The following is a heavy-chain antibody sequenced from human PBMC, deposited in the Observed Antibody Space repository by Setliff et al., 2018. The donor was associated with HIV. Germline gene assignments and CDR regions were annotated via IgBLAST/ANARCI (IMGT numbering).Heavy chain of an antibody. J-gene: IGHJ4*02. CDR3: ARVPFTTGFDY. V-gene: IGHV4-38-2*01. CDR2: IYHSGGT. Sequence: KASETLSLTCAVSGYSISSGYYWGWIRQPPGRGLEWIGNIYHSGGTHYNPSLRSRVTIPVDTSKNHFSLKLSSVTAADTAVFYCARVPFTTGFDYWGQGILVTVSS. CDR1: GYSISSGYY. D-gene: IGHD3-3*01.